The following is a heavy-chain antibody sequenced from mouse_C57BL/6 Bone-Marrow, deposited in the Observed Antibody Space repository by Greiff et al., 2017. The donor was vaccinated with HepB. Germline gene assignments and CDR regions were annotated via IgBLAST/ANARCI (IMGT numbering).Heavy chain of an antibody. Sequence: QVHVKQSGAELVKPGASVKLSCKASGYTFTSYWMHWVKQRPGRGLEWIGRIDPNSGGTKYNEKFKSKATLTVDKPSSTTYMQLSSLTSEDSAVYYCARCGVTTDGFAYWGQGTLVTVSA. CDR2: IDPNSGGT. D-gene: IGHD2-2*01. V-gene: IGHV1-72*01. CDR1: GYTFTSYW. J-gene: IGHJ3*01. CDR3: ARCGVTTDGFAY.